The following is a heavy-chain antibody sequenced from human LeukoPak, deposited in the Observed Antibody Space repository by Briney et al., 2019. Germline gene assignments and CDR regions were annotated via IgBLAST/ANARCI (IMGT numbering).Heavy chain of an antibody. Sequence: SETLSLTCTVSGGSISTYYWSWIRQPPGKGLEWIGEINHSGSTNYNPSLKSRVTISVDTSKNQFSLKLSSVTAADTAVYYCARQYSSSWYVGANWFDPWGQGTLVTVSS. D-gene: IGHD6-13*01. CDR3: ARQYSSSWYVGANWFDP. CDR1: GGSISTYY. V-gene: IGHV4-34*01. J-gene: IGHJ5*02. CDR2: INHSGST.